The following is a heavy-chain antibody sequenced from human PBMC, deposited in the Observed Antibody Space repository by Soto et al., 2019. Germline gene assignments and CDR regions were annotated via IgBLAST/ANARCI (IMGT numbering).Heavy chain of an antibody. V-gene: IGHV3-9*01. J-gene: IGHJ6*02. D-gene: IGHD6-19*01. CDR3: AKDTYRGIAVAGSRNYYYGMDV. CDR1: GFTFDDYA. Sequence: GGSLRLSCAASGFTFDDYAMHWVRQALGKGLEWVSGISWNSGSIGYADSVKGRFTISRDNAKNSLYLQMNSLRAEDTALYYCAKDTYRGIAVAGSRNYYYGMDVWGQGTTVTVSS. CDR2: ISWNSGSI.